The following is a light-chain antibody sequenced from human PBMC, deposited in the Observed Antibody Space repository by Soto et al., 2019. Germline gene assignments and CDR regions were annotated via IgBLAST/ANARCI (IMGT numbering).Light chain of an antibody. CDR3: QRYASSTIT. CDR1: QSVYSQY. CDR2: GAS. J-gene: IGKJ5*01. Sequence: EIVFTQSPGTLSLSPGERATLSCRASQSVYSQYLAWYQQKPGQAPRLLIYGASSRATGIPERFSGSGSGTDFTLTISRLEPEDLAVYYCQRYASSTITFGQGNDWRL. V-gene: IGKV3-20*01.